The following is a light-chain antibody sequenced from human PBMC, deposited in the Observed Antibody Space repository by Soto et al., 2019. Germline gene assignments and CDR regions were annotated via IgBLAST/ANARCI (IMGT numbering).Light chain of an antibody. V-gene: IGKV3-20*01. J-gene: IGKJ3*01. CDR2: GAS. Sequence: EIVLTHSPGTLSLSPGERATLSCRASQSVSSTYLAWYQQKPGQAPRLLIYGASSRATGIPDRFSGSRSRTDVTLTVSTVEPGDFAVYYCQHYGTSPPGFTFGPGTKVDIK. CDR3: QHYGTSPPGFT. CDR1: QSVSSTY.